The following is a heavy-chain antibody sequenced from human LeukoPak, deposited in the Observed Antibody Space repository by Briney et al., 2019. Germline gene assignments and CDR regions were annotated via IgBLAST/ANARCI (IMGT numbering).Heavy chain of an antibody. D-gene: IGHD3-10*01. CDR2: INPNSGGT. CDR1: GYTFTGYY. V-gene: IGHV1-2*02. Sequence: ASVKVSCKASGYTFTGYYMHWVRQAPGQGLEWMGWINPNSGGTNYAQKFQGRVTMTRNTSISTAYMELSSLRSEDTAVYYCARGNRFYGSGSYSYYYGMDVWGQGTTVTVSS. J-gene: IGHJ6*02. CDR3: ARGNRFYGSGSYSYYYGMDV.